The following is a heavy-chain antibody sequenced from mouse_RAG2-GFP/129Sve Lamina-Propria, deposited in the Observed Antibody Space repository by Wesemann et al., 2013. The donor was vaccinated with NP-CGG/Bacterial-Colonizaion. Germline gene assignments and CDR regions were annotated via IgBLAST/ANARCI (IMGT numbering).Heavy chain of an antibody. V-gene: IGHV1-39*01. Sequence: GASVKISCKASGYSFTDYNMNWVKQSNGKSLEWIGVINPNYGTTSYNQKFKGKATLTVDQSSSTAYMQLNSLTSEDSAVYYCARSAPLITTVVAPHWYFDVWGTGTTVTVSS. CDR3: ARSAPLITTVVAPHWYFDV. D-gene: IGHD1-1*01. CDR1: GYSFTDYN. CDR2: INPNYGTT. J-gene: IGHJ1*03.